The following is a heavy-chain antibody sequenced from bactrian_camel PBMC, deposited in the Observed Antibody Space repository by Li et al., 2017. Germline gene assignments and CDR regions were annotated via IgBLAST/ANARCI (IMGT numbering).Heavy chain of an antibody. CDR1: ASTYRSIC. V-gene: IGHV3S53*01. Sequence: HVQLVESGGGSVQAGGSLSLSCTASASTYRSICMAWFRQSPGRQREMVATVDSKGVTKVAGSVKGRFTLSKDNAKNVLTLRMDNLKPEDTALYTCAAEDQAPWDMGWICNYNPWGQGTQVTVS. D-gene: IGHD3*01. CDR3: AAEDQAPWDMGWICNYNP. CDR2: VDSKGVT. J-gene: IGHJ6*01.